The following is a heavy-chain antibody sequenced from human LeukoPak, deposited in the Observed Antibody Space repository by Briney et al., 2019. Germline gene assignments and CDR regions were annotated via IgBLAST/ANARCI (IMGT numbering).Heavy chain of an antibody. D-gene: IGHD3-10*01. CDR1: GGSISSHY. V-gene: IGHV4-59*11. Sequence: SETLSLTCTVSGGSISSHYWSWIRQPPGKGLEWIGYIYYSGSTNYNPSLKSRVTISVDTSKNQFSLKLSSVTAADTAVYYCARGYMYVWGKGTTVTVSS. J-gene: IGHJ6*03. CDR2: IYYSGST. CDR3: ARGYMYV.